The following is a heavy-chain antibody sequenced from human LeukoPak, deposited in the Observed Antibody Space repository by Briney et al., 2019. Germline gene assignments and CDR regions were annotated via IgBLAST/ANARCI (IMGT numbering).Heavy chain of an antibody. V-gene: IGHV1-18*01. CDR3: ARVGGLGSCSSTSCSPNDY. J-gene: IGHJ4*02. Sequence: ASVKVSCKASGVTFDSSDISWVRQAPGQGLEWMGWTNTYNGNTNYAQKLQGRVSMTTDTSTSTAYMELRSLRSDDTAVYYCARVGGLGSCSSTSCSPNDYWGQGTLVTVSS. D-gene: IGHD2-2*01. CDR2: TNTYNGNT. CDR1: GVTFDSSD.